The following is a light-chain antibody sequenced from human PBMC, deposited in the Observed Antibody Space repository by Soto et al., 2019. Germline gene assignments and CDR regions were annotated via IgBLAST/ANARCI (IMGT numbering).Light chain of an antibody. J-gene: IGKJ2*01. CDR1: QDISNY. Sequence: DIQMTQSPSSLSASVGDRVTITCRASQDISNYLAWYQQKPGKVPKLLIYAASTLQSGVPSRFSGSGSGTDFTLTISSLQPDDFATYYCQQYNSYTTFGQGTKLEIK. CDR2: AAS. V-gene: IGKV1-27*01. CDR3: QQYNSYTT.